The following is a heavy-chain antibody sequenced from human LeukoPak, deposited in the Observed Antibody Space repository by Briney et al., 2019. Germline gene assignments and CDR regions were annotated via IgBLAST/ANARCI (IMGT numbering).Heavy chain of an antibody. CDR3: ARDPRGWFDP. CDR1: GVSISSGSYY. Sequence: SETLSLTCTVSGVSISSGSYYWSWIRQPAGKGLEWIGRIYTSGSTNYNPSLKSRVTISVDTSKNQFSLKLSSVTAADTAVYYCARDPRGWFDPWGQGTLVTVSS. CDR2: IYTSGST. V-gene: IGHV4-61*02. D-gene: IGHD3-10*01. J-gene: IGHJ5*02.